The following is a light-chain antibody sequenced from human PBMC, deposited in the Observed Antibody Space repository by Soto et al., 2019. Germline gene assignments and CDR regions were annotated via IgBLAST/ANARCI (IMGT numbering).Light chain of an antibody. J-gene: IGKJ1*01. CDR2: GAA. Sequence: EIVLTQSPGTLSLSPGERATLSCRASQSVSSSYLAWYQQKPGQAPRLLIYGAASRATGIPDRFSGSVSGTDLTLPISRLEPEDFSVYYCQQYGSSPWTFEQGTKVEIK. CDR3: QQYGSSPWT. V-gene: IGKV3-20*01. CDR1: QSVSSSY.